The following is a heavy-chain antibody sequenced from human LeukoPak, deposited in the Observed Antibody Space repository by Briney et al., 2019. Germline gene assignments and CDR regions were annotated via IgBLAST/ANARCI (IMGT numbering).Heavy chain of an antibody. CDR2: IYPGDSDT. CDR1: GYSFTSYW. Sequence: GESLKISCKGSGYSFTSYWIGWVRQMPGKGLEWMGIIYPGDSDTRYSPSFQGQVTISADKSISTAYLQWSSLKASDTAIYYCARRRGTGDYQLDVDYWGQGTLVTVSS. D-gene: IGHD7-27*01. J-gene: IGHJ4*02. V-gene: IGHV5-51*01. CDR3: ARRRGTGDYQLDVDY.